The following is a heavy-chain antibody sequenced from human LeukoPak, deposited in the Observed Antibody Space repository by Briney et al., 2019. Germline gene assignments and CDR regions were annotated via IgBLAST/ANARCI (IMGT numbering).Heavy chain of an antibody. D-gene: IGHD3-22*01. CDR3: ARGIFPHYYDSSGSRYGMDV. V-gene: IGHV1-69*13. CDR2: IIPIFGTA. J-gene: IGHJ6*02. Sequence: ASVKVSCKASGGTFSSYAISWVRQAPGQGLEWMGGIIPIFGTANYAQKFQGRVTITADESTSTAYMELSSLRSEDTAVYYCARGIFPHYYDSSGSRYGMDVWGQGTTVTVSS. CDR1: GGTFSSYA.